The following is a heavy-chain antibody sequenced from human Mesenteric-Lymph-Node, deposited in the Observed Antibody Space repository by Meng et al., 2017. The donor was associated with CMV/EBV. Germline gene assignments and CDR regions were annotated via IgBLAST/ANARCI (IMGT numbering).Heavy chain of an antibody. V-gene: IGHV1-2*02. CDR1: GYSFTGYY. D-gene: IGHD1/OR15-1a*01. Sequence: ASVKVSCKASGYSFTGYYIHWVRRAPGQGLEWMGWINSDNGATKYAQKFQGRVTMTGDTSISVAYMELTSLRSADTAMYYCARLEQLAPPFDYWGQGTLVTVSS. CDR3: ARLEQLAPPFDY. J-gene: IGHJ4*02. CDR2: INSDNGAT.